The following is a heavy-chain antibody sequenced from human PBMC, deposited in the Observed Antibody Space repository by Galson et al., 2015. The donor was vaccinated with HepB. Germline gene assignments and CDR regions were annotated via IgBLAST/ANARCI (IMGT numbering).Heavy chain of an antibody. J-gene: IGHJ4*02. CDR3: AREYGDYPGYFDY. CDR1: GYTFTSYY. CDR2: INPSGGST. Sequence: SVKVSCQASGYTFTSYYMHWVRQAPGQGLEWMGIINPSGGSTSYAQKFQGRVTMTRDTSTSTVYMELSSLRSEDTAVYYCAREYGDYPGYFDYWGQGTLVTVSS. D-gene: IGHD4-17*01. V-gene: IGHV1-46*01.